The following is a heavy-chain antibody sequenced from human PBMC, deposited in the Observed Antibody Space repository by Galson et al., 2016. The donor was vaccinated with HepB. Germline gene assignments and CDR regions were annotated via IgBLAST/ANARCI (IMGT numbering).Heavy chain of an antibody. CDR1: GFTVSNNY. Sequence: SLRLSCAASGFTVSNNYMGWVRQAPGKGLEWVSLIYSGGSTYYADSVKGRFTISRDNSKNTLYLQMNSLRAEDTAVYYCASMTGTTHGGYWGQGTLVTVSS. D-gene: IGHD1-20*01. CDR2: IYSGGST. J-gene: IGHJ4*02. CDR3: ASMTGTTHGGY. V-gene: IGHV3-53*01.